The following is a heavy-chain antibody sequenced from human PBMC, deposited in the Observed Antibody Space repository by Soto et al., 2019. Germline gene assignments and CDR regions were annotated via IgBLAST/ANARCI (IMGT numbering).Heavy chain of an antibody. CDR3: ARVRITFGGIVDKYYFDY. D-gene: IGHD3-16*02. V-gene: IGHV1-2*02. CDR2: INPNSGAT. CDR1: GYTFTGYY. Sequence: RASVKVSCKASGYTFTGYYMHWVRQAPGQGLEWMGWINPNSGATTYAQKSQGRVTMTRDPAITTASVELSRVRSDDTAEYYCARVRITFGGIVDKYYFDYRGQGTQVNVAS. J-gene: IGHJ4*02.